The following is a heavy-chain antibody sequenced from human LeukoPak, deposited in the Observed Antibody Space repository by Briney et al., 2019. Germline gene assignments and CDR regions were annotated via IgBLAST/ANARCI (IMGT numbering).Heavy chain of an antibody. J-gene: IGHJ6*02. D-gene: IGHD5-18*01. V-gene: IGHV2-70*11. CDR3: ARDTMRPYYYGMDV. CDR1: GFSLSTSGMC. CDR2: IDWDDDK. Sequence: SGPALVKPTQTLTLTCTFSGFSLSTSGMCVSWIRQPPGKALEWLARIDWDDDKYYSTSLKTRLTISKDTSKNQVVLTMTNMDPVDTATYYCARDTMRPYYYGMDVWGQGTTVTVSS.